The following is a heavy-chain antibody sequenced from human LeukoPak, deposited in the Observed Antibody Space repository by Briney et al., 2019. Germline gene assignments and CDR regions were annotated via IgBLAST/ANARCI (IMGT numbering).Heavy chain of an antibody. CDR3: AREWGDIVLMVYALTPGMDV. CDR2: ISYDGSNK. J-gene: IGHJ6*02. Sequence: GGSLRLSCAASGFTFSSYVMHWVRQAPGKGLEWVAVISYDGSNKYYADSVKGRFTISRDNSKNTLYLQMNSLRAEDTAVYYCAREWGDIVLMVYALTPGMDVWGQGTTVTVSS. V-gene: IGHV3-30-3*01. D-gene: IGHD2-8*01. CDR1: GFTFSSYV.